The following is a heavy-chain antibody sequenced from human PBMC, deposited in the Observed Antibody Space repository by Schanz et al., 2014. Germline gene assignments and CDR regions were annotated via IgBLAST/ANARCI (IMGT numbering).Heavy chain of an antibody. V-gene: IGHV1-18*01. CDR1: RYTFNTYG. Sequence: QGQLVQSGPEVKEPGASVKVSCEASRYTFNTYGLNWVRQAPGQGLEWVGWISPYTGNTHYFDKMEGRVTMTTDTSTGTAYMELRSLRSDDTAVYYCARDRRRYCSTASCLHDNWFDPWGQGTLVIVSS. CDR2: ISPYTGNT. CDR3: ARDRRRYCSTASCLHDNWFDP. J-gene: IGHJ5*02. D-gene: IGHD2-2*01.